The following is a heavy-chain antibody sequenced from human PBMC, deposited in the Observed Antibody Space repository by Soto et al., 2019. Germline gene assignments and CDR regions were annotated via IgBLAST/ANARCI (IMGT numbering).Heavy chain of an antibody. CDR2: IKPDGSTA. CDR3: ATGGIYYET. D-gene: IGHD1-26*01. CDR1: GLTFSSYW. Sequence: GGALRLSCAASGLTFSSYWMHWVRQAPGEGLVWVSYIKPDGSTAKDADSVKGRFTISRDNARNTLYLRMDSLRADDTGVYYCATGGIYYETWGQGTLVTVSS. V-gene: IGHV3-74*03. J-gene: IGHJ5*02.